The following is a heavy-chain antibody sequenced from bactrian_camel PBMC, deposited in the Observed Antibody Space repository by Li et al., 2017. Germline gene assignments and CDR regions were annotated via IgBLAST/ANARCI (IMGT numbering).Heavy chain of an antibody. CDR3: AAEKNAFSCEATSILDPIYAS. CDR1: QHSVRHYC. CDR2: IASDGTP. D-gene: IGHD3*01. V-gene: IGHV3S55*01. J-gene: IGHJ6*01. Sequence: QVQLVESGGGSVQAGGTLRLSCVSSQHSVRHYCMAWFRQAPGKEREGVATIASDGTPDYRDSVRGRFTISKDKNRKTLFLQMDNLKREDSAMYYCAAEKNAFSCEATSILDPIYASWGQGTQVTVS.